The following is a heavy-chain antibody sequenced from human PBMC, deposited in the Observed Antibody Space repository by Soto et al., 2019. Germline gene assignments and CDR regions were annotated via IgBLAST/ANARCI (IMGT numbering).Heavy chain of an antibody. J-gene: IGHJ6*03. V-gene: IGHV3-33*01. D-gene: IGHD3-10*01. CDR2: IWYDGSNK. CDR1: GFTFSSYG. CDR3: ARRGLWLGERVYYYYMDV. Sequence: QVQLVESGGGVVQPGRSLRLSCAASGFTFSSYGMHWVRQAPGKGLEWVAVIWYDGSNKYYADSVKGRFTISRDNSKNTLYLQMNSLRAEDTAVYYCARRGLWLGERVYYYYMDVWGKGTTVTVSS.